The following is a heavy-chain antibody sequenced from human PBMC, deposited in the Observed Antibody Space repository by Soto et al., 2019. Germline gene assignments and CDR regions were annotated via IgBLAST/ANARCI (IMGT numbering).Heavy chain of an antibody. CDR1: GFTFNSYS. J-gene: IGHJ4*02. Sequence: EVQLVETGGGLVKPGGSLRVSCAASGFTFNSYSMAWVRQAPGKGLEWVSSITSDTTFTLYADSVKGRFTMSRDNAKNSLYLQMSSLRVEDTAVYYCVRNSSGLDYWGQGAAVTVSS. CDR3: VRNSSGLDY. CDR2: ITSDTTFT. V-gene: IGHV3-21*01. D-gene: IGHD3-22*01.